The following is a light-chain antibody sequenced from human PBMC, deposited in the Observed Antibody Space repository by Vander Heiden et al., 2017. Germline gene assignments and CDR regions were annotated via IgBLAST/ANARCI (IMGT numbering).Light chain of an antibody. Sequence: QSVLTQPPSVAGAPGQGGTISCTGSSSNSGAGYDVHWYQQLPGTAPKLLIYGNSNRPSGVPDRFSGSKSGTSASLAITGLQAEDEADYYCQSYDSSLSGYVVFGGGTKLTVL. CDR2: GNS. J-gene: IGLJ2*01. CDR3: QSYDSSLSGYVV. CDR1: SSNSGAGYD. V-gene: IGLV1-40*01.